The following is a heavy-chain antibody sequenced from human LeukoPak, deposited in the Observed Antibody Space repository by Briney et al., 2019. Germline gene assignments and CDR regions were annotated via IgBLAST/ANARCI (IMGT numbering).Heavy chain of an antibody. CDR1: GFTFSSYA. Sequence: GGSLRPSCAASGFTFSSYAMSWVRQAPGKGLEWVSATSGSGGSTYYADSVKGRFTISRDNSKNTLYPQMNSLRAEDTAVYYCAKGEVPAAIFDYWGQGTLVTVSS. V-gene: IGHV3-23*01. J-gene: IGHJ4*02. D-gene: IGHD2-2*02. CDR3: AKGEVPAAIFDY. CDR2: TSGSGGST.